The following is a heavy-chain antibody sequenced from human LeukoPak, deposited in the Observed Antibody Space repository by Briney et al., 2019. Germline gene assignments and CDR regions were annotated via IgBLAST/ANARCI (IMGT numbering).Heavy chain of an antibody. CDR2: INHEGGDT. Sequence: GGSLSLSCSASGFIFSSYAMHWVRQAPGKGLEYVSAINHEGGDTYYADSVKGRFTISRDNSKNTLFLQLSSLRAEDTADYHCVKSARHSYGYGGLDYWGQGTLVTVSS. V-gene: IGHV3-64D*06. J-gene: IGHJ4*02. CDR3: VKSARHSYGYGGLDY. CDR1: GFIFSSYA. D-gene: IGHD5-18*01.